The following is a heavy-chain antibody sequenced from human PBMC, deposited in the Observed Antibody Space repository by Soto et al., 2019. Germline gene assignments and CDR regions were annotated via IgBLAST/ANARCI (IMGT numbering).Heavy chain of an antibody. V-gene: IGHV3-30*18. J-gene: IGHJ6*04. D-gene: IGHD3-3*01. CDR3: AKSHYDLWSAPGGAGGGMDV. Sequence: PGGSLSLSCAASGFTFSSYGMHWVRQAPGKGLEWVAVISYDGSNKYYADSVKGRFTISRDNSKNTLYLQMNSLRAEDTAVYYGAKSHYDLWSAPGGAGGGMDVWGEGTPVTVSS. CDR1: GFTFSSYG. CDR2: ISYDGSNK.